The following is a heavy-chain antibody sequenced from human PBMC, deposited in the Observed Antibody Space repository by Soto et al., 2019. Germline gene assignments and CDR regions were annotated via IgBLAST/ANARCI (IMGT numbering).Heavy chain of an antibody. CDR3: AKDVSSRRWFDP. D-gene: IGHD3-16*01. CDR1: GASIRSYH. CDR2: MQHTGNT. Sequence: QVQLQESGPGLVKPSETLSLTCAVSGASIRSYHWSWIRQPAGKGLEWIGRMQHTGNTNYNPSLKSRVTMSVDTPKNQISLKMTSVTAADTAVYFCAKDVSSRRWFDPWGQGILVSVSS. V-gene: IGHV4-4*07. J-gene: IGHJ5*02.